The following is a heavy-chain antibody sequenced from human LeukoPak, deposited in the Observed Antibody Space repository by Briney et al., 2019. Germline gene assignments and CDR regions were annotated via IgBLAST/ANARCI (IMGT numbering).Heavy chain of an antibody. CDR3: AAPLYSSSWPPGY. CDR2: INPNSGGT. Sequence: ASVKVSCKASGYTFTGYYMHWVRQAPGQGLEWMGWINPNSGGTNYAQKFQERVTITRDMSTSTAYMELSSLRSEDTAVYYCAAPLYSSSWPPGYWGQGTLVTVSS. V-gene: IGHV1-2*02. D-gene: IGHD6-13*01. J-gene: IGHJ4*02. CDR1: GYTFTGYY.